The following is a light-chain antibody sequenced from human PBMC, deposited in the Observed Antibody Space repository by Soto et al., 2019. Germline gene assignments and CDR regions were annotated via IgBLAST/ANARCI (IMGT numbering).Light chain of an antibody. J-gene: IGKJ2*01. CDR3: HQYGRGYT. CDR2: DAS. V-gene: IGKV1-33*01. CDR1: QDISNY. Sequence: DIQMTQSPSSLSASVGDRVTITCQASQDISNYLNWYQQKPGKAPKLLIYDASNLDTGVPSRFSGSGQGKDSTFTISSLQPEDIATYYCHQYGRGYTFGQGTKLEIK.